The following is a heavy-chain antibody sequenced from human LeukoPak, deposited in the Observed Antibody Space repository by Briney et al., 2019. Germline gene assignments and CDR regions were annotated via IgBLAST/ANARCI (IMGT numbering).Heavy chain of an antibody. Sequence: PSETLSLTCTVSGGSISSSSYYWGWIRQPPGKGLEWIGSIYYSGSTYYNPSLKSRVTISVDTSKNQFSLKLSSVTAADTAVYYCARDARARSPPYYYYYMDVWGKGTTVTVSS. D-gene: IGHD1-26*01. J-gene: IGHJ6*03. CDR3: ARDARARSPPYYYYYMDV. V-gene: IGHV4-39*07. CDR2: IYYSGST. CDR1: GGSISSSSYY.